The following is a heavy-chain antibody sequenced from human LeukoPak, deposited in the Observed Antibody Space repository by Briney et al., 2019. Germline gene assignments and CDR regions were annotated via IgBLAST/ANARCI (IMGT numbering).Heavy chain of an antibody. J-gene: IGHJ4*02. CDR1: GYTFTGYY. CDR3: AREAGDIVVANFDY. V-gene: IGHV1-2*02. CDR2: INPNSGGT. Sequence: GASVKVSCKASGYTFTGYYMHWVRQAPGQGLEWMGWINPNSGGTNYARKFQGRVTMTRDTSISTAYMELSRLRSDDTAVYYCAREAGDIVVANFDYWGQGTLVTVSS. D-gene: IGHD2-2*01.